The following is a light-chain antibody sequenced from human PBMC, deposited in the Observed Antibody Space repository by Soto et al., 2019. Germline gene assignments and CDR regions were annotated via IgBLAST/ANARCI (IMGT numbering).Light chain of an antibody. J-gene: IGKJ1*01. Sequence: EIVMTQSPATLSVSPGERATLSSRASQSVGGNLAWYQQKPGQATRLLIYAASTRANGVPARFSGSGSGTEFTLTLSSLQSEDFAYYYCQQYNNWHPWTFGQGTKVDIK. CDR1: QSVGGN. CDR2: AAS. V-gene: IGKV3-15*01. CDR3: QQYNNWHPWT.